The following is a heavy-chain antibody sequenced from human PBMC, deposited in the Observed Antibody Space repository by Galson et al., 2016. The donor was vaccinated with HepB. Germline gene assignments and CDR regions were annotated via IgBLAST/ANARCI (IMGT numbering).Heavy chain of an antibody. V-gene: IGHV4-34*01. J-gene: IGHJ4*02. D-gene: IGHD3-10*01. Sequence: ETLSLTCAVYGGSFNGYYWTWIRQFPGKGLEWIGEIDHGGVTSYNPSLKSRVTISVDTSNNQFSLEVTSVTAADTAIYYCARDSEPAKYGSGSGRFDQWGRGTLVTVSS. CDR3: ARDSEPAKYGSGSGRFDQ. CDR2: IDHGGVT. CDR1: GGSFNGYY.